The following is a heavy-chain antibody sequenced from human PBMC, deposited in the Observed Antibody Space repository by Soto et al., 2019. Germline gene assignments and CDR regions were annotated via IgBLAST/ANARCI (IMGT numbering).Heavy chain of an antibody. CDR2: IYYSGST. D-gene: IGHD1-7*01. V-gene: IGHV4-59*01. CDR3: ARVDWNYACDY. Sequence: TSETLSLTCTVSGGSISSYYWSWIRQPPGKGLEWIGYIYYSGSTNYNPSLKSRVTISVDTSKNQFSLKLSSVTAADTAVYYCARVDWNYACDYWGQGTLVTVSS. J-gene: IGHJ4*02. CDR1: GGSISSYY.